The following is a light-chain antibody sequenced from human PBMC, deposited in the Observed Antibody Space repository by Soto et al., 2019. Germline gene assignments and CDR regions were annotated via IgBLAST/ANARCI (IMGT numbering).Light chain of an antibody. CDR3: QQYNNWPPT. V-gene: IGKV3-15*01. J-gene: IGKJ5*01. CDR2: GAS. CDR1: QSVSSN. Sequence: EIVMTQSPATLSVSPGERATLSCRASQSVSSNLAWYQQKPGQAPRLLIYGASTRATGIPARFSGSGSGTEFTLTISGLQSEDFAVYYCQQYNNWPPTFGQGTRLEIK.